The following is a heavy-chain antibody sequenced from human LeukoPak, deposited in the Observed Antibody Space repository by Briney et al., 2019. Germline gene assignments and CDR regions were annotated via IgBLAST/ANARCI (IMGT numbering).Heavy chain of an antibody. V-gene: IGHV4-30-2*01. J-gene: IGHJ4*02. CDR1: GGSISSGGYY. CDR2: IYHSGST. Sequence: PSETLSLTCTVSGGSISSGGYYWSWIRQPPGKGLEWIGYIYHSGSTYYNPSLKSRVTISVDRSKNQFSLKLSSVTAADTAVYYCARTPILNYDFWSGYLDYWGQGTLVTVSS. D-gene: IGHD3-3*01. CDR3: ARTPILNYDFWSGYLDY.